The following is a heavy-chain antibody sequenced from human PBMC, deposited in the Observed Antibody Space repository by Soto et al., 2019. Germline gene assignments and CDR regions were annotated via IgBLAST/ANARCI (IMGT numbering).Heavy chain of an antibody. CDR1: GFNFGEYA. V-gene: IGHV3-49*04. J-gene: IGHJ6*02. CDR2: IGSRLHAGTT. Sequence: GGSLRLSCAPSGFNFGEYALSWVRQAPGKGLEWVGFIGSRLHAGTTEYAASVKGRFTILRDDSKSIAYLQMNSLKAEDTAVYYCARDLSTPTGSSPGFYGMDVWGQGTSVTVSS. D-gene: IGHD2-2*01. CDR3: ARDLSTPTGSSPGFYGMDV.